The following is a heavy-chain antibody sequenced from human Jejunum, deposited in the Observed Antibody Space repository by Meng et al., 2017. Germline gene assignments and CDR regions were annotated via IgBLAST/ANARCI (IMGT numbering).Heavy chain of an antibody. CDR1: GFIFDDYA. D-gene: IGHD4-17*01. J-gene: IGHJ4*02. CDR2: IGGSGSPI. CDR3: ARKKSYGDYPEDY. V-gene: IGHV3-48*03. Sequence: GESLKISCAASGFIFDDYAMHWVRQAPGKGLEWVSYIGGSGSPIFYADSVKGRFTISRDNARNSLYLQMNSLRAEDTAVYYCARKKSYGDYPEDYWGQGTSVTVSS.